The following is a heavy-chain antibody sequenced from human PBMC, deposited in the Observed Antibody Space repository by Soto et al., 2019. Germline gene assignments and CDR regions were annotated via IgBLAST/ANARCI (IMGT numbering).Heavy chain of an antibody. Sequence: QVQLQESGPGLVKPSQTLSLTCTVSGGSISSGGYYWSWIRQHPGKGLEWIGYIYYSGSTYYNPSRXSXXTTSVDTSKHQFSLKLSSGTAADTAAYYSAREPGVWGQGTLVTVSS. V-gene: IGHV4-31*03. J-gene: IGHJ4*02. CDR1: GGSISSGGYY. CDR3: AREPGV. D-gene: IGHD3-10*01. CDR2: IYYSGST.